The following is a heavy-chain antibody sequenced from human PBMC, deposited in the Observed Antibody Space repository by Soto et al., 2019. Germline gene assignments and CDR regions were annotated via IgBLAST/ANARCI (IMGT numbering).Heavy chain of an antibody. Sequence: EVQLLESGGGLVQPGGSLRLSCAASGFTFSSYAMSWVRQAPGKGLEWVSAISGSGGSTYYGDSVKGRFTISRDNSKNMQYLQMNTLRDADTAVYYCAKLSAGGRYYDVHYGMDVWGQGTTVTVSS. J-gene: IGHJ6*02. CDR1: GFTFSSYA. CDR2: ISGSGGST. V-gene: IGHV3-23*01. CDR3: AKLSAGGRYYDVHYGMDV. D-gene: IGHD3-3*01.